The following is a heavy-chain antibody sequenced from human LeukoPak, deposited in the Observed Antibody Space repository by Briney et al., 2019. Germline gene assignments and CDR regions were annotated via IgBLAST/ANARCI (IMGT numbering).Heavy chain of an antibody. CDR2: IYYSGST. V-gene: IGHV4-59*01. CDR3: ARELKVGNTGYYLDY. Sequence: SETLSLTCTVSGDSISKYYWSWIRQPPGKGLEWIGYIYYSGSTNYNPSLKSRVTMSVDTSKNQFSLKLTSVTAADTALYYCARELKVGNTGYYLDYWGQGTLVTVSP. CDR1: GDSISKYY. D-gene: IGHD2/OR15-2a*01. J-gene: IGHJ4*02.